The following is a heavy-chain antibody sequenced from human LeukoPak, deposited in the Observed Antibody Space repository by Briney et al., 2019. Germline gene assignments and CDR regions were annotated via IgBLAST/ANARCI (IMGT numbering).Heavy chain of an antibody. CDR2: ISSDGSNK. Sequence: GGSLRLSCADSGITLSSYAMHWVRQAPGKGLEWVAVISSDGSNKYYADSVKGRFTISRDNSKNTLYLQMNSLRAEDTAVYYCARDKQKYSNYIDDYWGQGTLVTVSS. J-gene: IGHJ4*02. V-gene: IGHV3-30-3*01. CDR1: GITLSSYA. CDR3: ARDKQKYSNYIDDY. D-gene: IGHD4-11*01.